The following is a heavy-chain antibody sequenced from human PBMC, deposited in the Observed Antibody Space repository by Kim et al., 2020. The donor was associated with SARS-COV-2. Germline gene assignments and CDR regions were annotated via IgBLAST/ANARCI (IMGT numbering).Heavy chain of an antibody. V-gene: IGHV4-4*02. D-gene: IGHD6-25*01. Sequence: SETLSLTCAVSGASISSSSWWAWVRQPPGKGLDWIGEINHSGTTDYNPSLKSRVTISIDKSKNQFSLKLTSVTAADTAVYFCARGVSSAWTLRDWFDPWG. CDR2: INHSGTT. CDR1: GASISSSSW. CDR3: ARGVSSAWTLRDWFDP. J-gene: IGHJ5*02.